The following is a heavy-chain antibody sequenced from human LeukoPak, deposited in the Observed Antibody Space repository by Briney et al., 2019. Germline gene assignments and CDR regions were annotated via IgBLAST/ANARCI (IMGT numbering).Heavy chain of an antibody. CDR3: AETHGVP. CDR1: GGTFNA. J-gene: IGHJ4*02. V-gene: IGHV1-69*13. Sequence: SVKVSCKASGGTFNAISWMRQAPGQGLEWMGGIIPMSGTADYAEKFQGRVTITADESTSTAYMELSSLRSEDTAVYYCAETHGVPWGQGTLVTVSS. CDR2: IIPMSGTA. D-gene: IGHD2-8*01.